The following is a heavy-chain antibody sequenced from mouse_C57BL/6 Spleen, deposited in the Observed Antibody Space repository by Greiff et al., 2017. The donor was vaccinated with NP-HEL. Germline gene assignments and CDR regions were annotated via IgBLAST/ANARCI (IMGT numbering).Heavy chain of an antibody. CDR3: AKGRVDGYYEGLGFAY. V-gene: IGHV1-64*01. J-gene: IGHJ3*01. D-gene: IGHD2-3*01. Sequence: QVQLQQPGAELVKPGASVKLSCKASGYTFTSYWMHWVKQRPGQGLEWIGMIHPNSGSTNYNEKFKSKATLTVDKSSSTSYMQLSSLTSDDSAVYYCAKGRVDGYYEGLGFAYWGQGTLVTVSA. CDR1: GYTFTSYW. CDR2: IHPNSGST.